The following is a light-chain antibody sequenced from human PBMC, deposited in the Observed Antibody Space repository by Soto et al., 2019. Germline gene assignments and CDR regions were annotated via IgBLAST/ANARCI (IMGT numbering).Light chain of an antibody. CDR3: HQFGMSPFT. J-gene: IGKJ3*01. Sequence: EVVLTQSPGTLSLSPGESATLSCRASQSVRGNYFAWYQQRPGQAPRLLVYGPSVPAAGIPDRFRGSGSRTDFNLTINRVEPEDFAVYYCHQFGMSPFTFGPGTTLDIK. CDR2: GPS. CDR1: QSVRGNY. V-gene: IGKV3-20*01.